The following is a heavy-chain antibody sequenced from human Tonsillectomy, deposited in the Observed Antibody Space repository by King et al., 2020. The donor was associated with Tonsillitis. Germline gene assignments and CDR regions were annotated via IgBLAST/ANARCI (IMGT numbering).Heavy chain of an antibody. CDR2: ISYDGSDK. Sequence: VQLVESGGGVVQPGRSLRLSCVASGFTFSSYGMHWVRQAPGKGLEWVVVISYDGSDKYYADSVKGRFIISRDNSKNTLYQQMNSLRAEDTAVYHCAKEAALYNYGMDVWGQGTTVTVSS. D-gene: IGHD6-6*01. J-gene: IGHJ6*02. V-gene: IGHV3-30*18. CDR3: AKEAALYNYGMDV. CDR1: GFTFSSYG.